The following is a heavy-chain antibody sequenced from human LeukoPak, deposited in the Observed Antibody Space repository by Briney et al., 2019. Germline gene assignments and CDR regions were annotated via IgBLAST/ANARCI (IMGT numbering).Heavy chain of an antibody. D-gene: IGHD3-3*01. CDR2: ISYDGSNK. Sequence: PGRSLRLSCAASGFTFSSYGMHWVRQAPGKGLEWVAVISYDGSNKYYADSVKGRFTISRDNSKNTLYLQMNSLRAEDTAVYYCAKGVSPRITIFGVVMVYGMDVWGQGTTVTVSS. CDR3: AKGVSPRITIFGVVMVYGMDV. CDR1: GFTFSSYG. V-gene: IGHV3-30*18. J-gene: IGHJ6*02.